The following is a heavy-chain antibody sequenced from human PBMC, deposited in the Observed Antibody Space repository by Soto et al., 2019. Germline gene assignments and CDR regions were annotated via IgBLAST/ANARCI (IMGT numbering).Heavy chain of an antibody. CDR2: IYYTGNN. J-gene: IGHJ4*02. V-gene: IGHV4-30-4*01. CDR1: GDSISSPHYY. Sequence: QVHLQESGPGLVKPSQTLSLSCTVSGDSISSPHYYWTWIRQPPGKGLEWVGYIYYTGNNFYNPALKRRVAMSADPSTNQFSLKLASVTDADTAVYFCAREPKQNYDSSPWNGGFDSWGPGTLVTVSS. CDR3: AREPKQNYDSSPWNGGFDS. D-gene: IGHD3-22*01.